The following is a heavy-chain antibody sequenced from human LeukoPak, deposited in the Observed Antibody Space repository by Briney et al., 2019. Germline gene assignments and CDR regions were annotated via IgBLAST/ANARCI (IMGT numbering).Heavy chain of an antibody. J-gene: IGHJ3*02. D-gene: IGHD7-27*01. Sequence: PGGTLSLSCAASGFTISSYSMNWVRQAPGKGLERVSSISSSSSYIYYADSVKGRFTIFRDNAKNSLYLQMNSLRAEDTAVYYCARDRDWGVYAFDIWGQGTMVTVSS. V-gene: IGHV3-21*01. CDR3: ARDRDWGVYAFDI. CDR2: ISSSSSYI. CDR1: GFTISSYS.